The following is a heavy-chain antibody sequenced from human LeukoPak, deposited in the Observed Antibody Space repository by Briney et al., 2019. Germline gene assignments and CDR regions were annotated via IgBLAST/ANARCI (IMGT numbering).Heavy chain of an antibody. CDR2: IYHSGST. V-gene: IGHV4-34*01. CDR3: ARERYDYVWGSYKGHYYFDY. CDR1: GGSFSGYY. Sequence: SETLSLTCAVYGGSFSGYYWSWIRQPPGKGLEWIGSIYHSGSTNYNPSLKSRVTISVDTSKNQFSLKLSSVTAADTAVYYCARERYDYVWGSYKGHYYFDYWGQGTLVTVSS. D-gene: IGHD3-16*01. J-gene: IGHJ4*02.